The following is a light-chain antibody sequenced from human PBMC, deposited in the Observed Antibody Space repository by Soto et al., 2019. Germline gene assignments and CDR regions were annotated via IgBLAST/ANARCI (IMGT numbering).Light chain of an antibody. CDR1: QGISSW. J-gene: IGKJ4*01. CDR3: QQGNSFPLT. Sequence: DIQMTQSPSSVSASVGDRVTITCRASQGISSWLAWFQQKPGEPPRLLIYAASSLHTGVPSRFSGSGSGTDFTLTISSLQPEEFATYYCQQGNSFPLTFGGGTKVESK. CDR2: AAS. V-gene: IGKV1-12*01.